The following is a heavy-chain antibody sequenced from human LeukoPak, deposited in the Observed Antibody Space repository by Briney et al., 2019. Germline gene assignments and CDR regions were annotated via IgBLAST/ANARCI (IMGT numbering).Heavy chain of an antibody. CDR3: ATRGTYYYDNSGYWGFDY. CDR1: GFTFSSYG. Sequence: GGSLRLSCAASGFTFSSYGMHWVRQAPGKGLEWVAVIWYDGSNKYYADSVKGRFTISRDNSKNTLYLQMNSLRAEDTAVYYCATRGTYYYDNSGYWGFDYWGQGTLVTVSS. D-gene: IGHD3-22*01. J-gene: IGHJ4*02. CDR2: IWYDGSNK. V-gene: IGHV3-33*01.